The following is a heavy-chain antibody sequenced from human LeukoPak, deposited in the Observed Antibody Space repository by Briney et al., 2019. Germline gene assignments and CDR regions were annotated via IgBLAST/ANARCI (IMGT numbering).Heavy chain of an antibody. V-gene: IGHV4-30-4*01. J-gene: IGHJ3*02. CDR3: VRDIGYCSGGDCYSYDAFDI. Sequence: PSETLSLTCSVSGGSISSGDYYWSWVRQPPGTGLEWVGYMYYSGTAYYNPSLKSRVIMSVDTSKNQFSLKLTSVTAADTAVYYCVRDIGYCSGGDCYSYDAFDIWGQGTKVTVSS. CDR2: MYYSGTA. CDR1: GGSISSGDYY. D-gene: IGHD2-15*01.